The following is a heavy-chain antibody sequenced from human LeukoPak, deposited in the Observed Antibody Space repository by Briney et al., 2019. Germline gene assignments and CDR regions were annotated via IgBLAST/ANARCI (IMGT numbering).Heavy chain of an antibody. CDR1: GFTFRDHY. CDR3: ARGKRIFDL. CDR2: MSNNGYST. J-gene: IGHJ4*02. V-gene: IGHV3-11*01. Sequence: PGGSLRLSCAGSGFTFRDHYMSWIRQAPGRGPEWVSYMSNNGYSTYYSASVKGRFTMSRDNGNSSLFLQMDSLRVEDTAVYYCARGKRIFDLWGQGILVAVSS.